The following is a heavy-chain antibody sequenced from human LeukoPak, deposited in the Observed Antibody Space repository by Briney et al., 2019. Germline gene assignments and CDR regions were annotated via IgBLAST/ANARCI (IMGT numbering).Heavy chain of an antibody. V-gene: IGHV1-2*02. Sequence: ASVKVSCKASGYTFTGYYMHWVRQAPGQGLEWMGWINPNSGGTNYAQKFQGRVTMTRDTSISTAYMELSRLRSDDTAVYYCASVPWPVWGSYRWNYWGQGTLVTVSS. CDR1: GYTFTGYY. CDR3: ASVPWPVWGSYRWNY. J-gene: IGHJ4*02. D-gene: IGHD3-16*02. CDR2: INPNSGGT.